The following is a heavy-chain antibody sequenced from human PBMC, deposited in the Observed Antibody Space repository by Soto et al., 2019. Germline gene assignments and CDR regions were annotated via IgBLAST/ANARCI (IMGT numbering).Heavy chain of an antibody. V-gene: IGHV3-23*01. CDR3: ATVHNTSRSLDY. Sequence: GGSLRLSCAASGFTFNIYAMTWVRQAPGKGLEWVSTTGATGRTTYYADSVKGRFTVSRDNSKNTLDLQMSNLRAEDTAVYYCATVHNTSRSLDYWGQGTLVTVSS. CDR1: GFTFNIYA. J-gene: IGHJ4*02. CDR2: TGATGRTT. D-gene: IGHD1-20*01.